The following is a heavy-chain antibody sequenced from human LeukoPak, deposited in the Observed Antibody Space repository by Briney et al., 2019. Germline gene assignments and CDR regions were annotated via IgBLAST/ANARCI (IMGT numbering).Heavy chain of an antibody. D-gene: IGHD3-10*01. V-gene: IGHV1-3*01. J-gene: IGHJ4*02. CDR3: ARGLSCITMVRGVMGTFDY. Sequence: ASVKVSCKASGYTFTSYAMHWVRQAPGQRLEWMGWINAGNGNTKYSQKFQGRVTITRDTSASTAYMELSSLGSEDTAVYYCARGLSCITMVRGVMGTFDYWGQGTLVTVSS. CDR2: INAGNGNT. CDR1: GYTFTSYA.